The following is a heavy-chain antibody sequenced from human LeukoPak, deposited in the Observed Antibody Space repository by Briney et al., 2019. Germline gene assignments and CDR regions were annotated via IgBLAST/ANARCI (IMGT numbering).Heavy chain of an antibody. CDR2: ISDNGAGT. CDR3: AKRSLSGTWYFDL. CDR1: GFTYSRYA. Sequence: GGSLRLSCAASGFTYSRYAMSWVRQAPGKGLEWVSRISDNGAGTFYADSVKGRFTISRDNSDKTLYLQMNSLRAEDTAVYYCAKRSLSGTWYFDLWGRGTLVIVSS. J-gene: IGHJ2*01. V-gene: IGHV3-23*01. D-gene: IGHD3-3*01.